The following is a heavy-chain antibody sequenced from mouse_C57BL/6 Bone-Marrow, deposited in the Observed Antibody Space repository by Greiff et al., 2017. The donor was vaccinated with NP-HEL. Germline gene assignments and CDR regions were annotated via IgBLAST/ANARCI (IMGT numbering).Heavy chain of an antibody. Sequence: VQLQQSGAELVKPGASVKLSCTASGFNIKDYYMHWVKQRTEQGLEWIGRIDPEDGETKYAPKFQGKATITADTSSNPAYLQLSSLTSEDTAVYYCAIPPYDYDGDWYFDVWGTGTTVTVSS. J-gene: IGHJ1*03. CDR3: AIPPYDYDGDWYFDV. CDR2: IDPEDGET. CDR1: GFNIKDYY. V-gene: IGHV14-2*01. D-gene: IGHD2-4*01.